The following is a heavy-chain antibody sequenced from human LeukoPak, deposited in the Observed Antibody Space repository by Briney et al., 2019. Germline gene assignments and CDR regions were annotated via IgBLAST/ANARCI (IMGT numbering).Heavy chain of an antibody. J-gene: IGHJ5*01. Sequence: PSETLSRTCAVYGGSFSGYYWSWIRQPPGKGLEWMGEINHNGSTNYNPSLKSRVTISVDTSKNQFSLKLSSVTAADTAVYYCARVRGYSYGWDPRAGDWFDSWGQGTLVTVSS. CDR1: GGSFSGYY. D-gene: IGHD5-18*01. V-gene: IGHV4-34*01. CDR3: ARVRGYSYGWDPRAGDWFDS. CDR2: INHNGST.